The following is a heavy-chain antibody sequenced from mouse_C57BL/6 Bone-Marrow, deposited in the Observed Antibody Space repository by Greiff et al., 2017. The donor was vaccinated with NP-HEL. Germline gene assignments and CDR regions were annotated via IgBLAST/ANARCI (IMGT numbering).Heavy chain of an antibody. CDR3: ARGGPSYYGNFDY. J-gene: IGHJ2*01. CDR1: GYTFTSYW. V-gene: IGHV1-64*01. CDR2: IHPNSGST. D-gene: IGHD2-1*01. Sequence: VQLQQPGAELVKPGASVKLSCKASGYTFTSYWMHWVKQRPGQGLEWIGMIHPNSGSTNYNEKFKSKATLTVDKSSSTAYMQLSSLTSEDSAVDYCARGGPSYYGNFDYWGQGTTLTVSS.